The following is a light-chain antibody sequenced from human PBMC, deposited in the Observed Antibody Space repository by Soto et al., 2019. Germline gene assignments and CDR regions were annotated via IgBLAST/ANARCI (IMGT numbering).Light chain of an antibody. CDR1: RSDVGSYNL. CDR3: CSYAGISTVYV. J-gene: IGLJ1*01. V-gene: IGLV2-23*01. CDR2: EGS. Sequence: QSALTQPASVSGSPGQSITISCTGTRSDVGSYNLVSWYQQHPGKAPKLMIYEGSKRPSGVSNRFSGSKSGNTASLTISGLQAEDEADYYCCSYAGISTVYVFGTGTKLTVL.